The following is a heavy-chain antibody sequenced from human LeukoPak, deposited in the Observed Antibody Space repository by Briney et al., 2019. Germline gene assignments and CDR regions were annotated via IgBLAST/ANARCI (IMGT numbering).Heavy chain of an antibody. Sequence: ASVTVSCKASGYTFTSYDINWVRQATGQGLEWMGWMNPNSGNTGYAQKFQGRVTMTRNTSISTAYMELSSLRSEDTAVYYCATVLRYFDWPYYFDYWGQGTLVTVSS. CDR3: ATVLRYFDWPYYFDY. D-gene: IGHD3-9*01. J-gene: IGHJ4*02. CDR1: GYTFTSYD. CDR2: MNPNSGNT. V-gene: IGHV1-8*01.